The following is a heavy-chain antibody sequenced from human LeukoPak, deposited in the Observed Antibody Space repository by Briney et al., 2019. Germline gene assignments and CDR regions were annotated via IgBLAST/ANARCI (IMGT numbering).Heavy chain of an antibody. D-gene: IGHD3-3*01. V-gene: IGHV3-30-3*01. CDR3: ARGGTYYEMDYYYGMDV. CDR2: MSCDGSNK. CDR1: GFTFSSYA. J-gene: IGHJ6*02. Sequence: GRSLRLSCAASGFTFSSYAMHWVRQAPGKGLEWVAVMSCDGSNKYYADSVEGRFTISRDNSKNTLYLQMNSLRAEDTAVYYCARGGTYYEMDYYYGMDVWGQGTTVTVSS.